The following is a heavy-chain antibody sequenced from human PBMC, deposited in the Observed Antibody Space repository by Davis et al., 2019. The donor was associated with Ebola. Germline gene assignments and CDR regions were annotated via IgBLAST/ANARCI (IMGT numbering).Heavy chain of an antibody. CDR2: VSYDGSKA. D-gene: IGHD2-15*01. Sequence: PGGSLRLSCEVSGFTFSEFAMHWVRQAPGKGLEWVAIVSYDGSKAYYGDSVKGRFTISRDGSKNTVYLQMDSLRPDDTAVYYCARDAHMVALGLDSWGHGTLVTVS. CDR1: GFTFSEFA. J-gene: IGHJ5*01. CDR3: ARDAHMVALGLDS. V-gene: IGHV3-30*04.